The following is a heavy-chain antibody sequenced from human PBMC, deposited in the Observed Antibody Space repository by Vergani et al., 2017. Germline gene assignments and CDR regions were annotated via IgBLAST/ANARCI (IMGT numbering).Heavy chain of an antibody. CDR1: GFTFGDYA. Sequence: EVQLVESGGGLVQPGRSLRLSCTASGFTFGDYAMSWFRQAPGKGLEWVGFIRSKAYGGTTEYAASVKGRFTIARDDSKSIAYLQINSLKTEDTAVYYCTRDPDVDTAMVNYFDYWGQGTLVTVSS. V-gene: IGHV3-49*03. CDR2: IRSKAYGGTT. CDR3: TRDPDVDTAMVNYFDY. J-gene: IGHJ4*02. D-gene: IGHD5-18*01.